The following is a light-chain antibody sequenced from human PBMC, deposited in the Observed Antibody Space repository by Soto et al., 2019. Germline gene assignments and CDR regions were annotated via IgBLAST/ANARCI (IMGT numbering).Light chain of an antibody. V-gene: IGLV2-14*01. CDR2: EVS. Sequence: QSALTQPASVSGSPGQSITISCTGTSSDVGAYNYDSWYQQHPGKAPKLMIYEVSNRPSGVSDRFSGSRSGNTASLTISGLQAEDESDYYCSSYTSSSTWVFGGGTKVTVL. CDR3: SSYTSSSTWV. J-gene: IGLJ3*02. CDR1: SSDVGAYNY.